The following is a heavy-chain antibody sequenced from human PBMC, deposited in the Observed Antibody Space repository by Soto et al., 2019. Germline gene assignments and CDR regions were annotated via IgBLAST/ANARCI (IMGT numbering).Heavy chain of an antibody. V-gene: IGHV4-31*03. J-gene: IGHJ4*02. CDR3: ARTTTAPTGAVYFDY. CDR2: IYYSGST. D-gene: IGHD4-17*01. Sequence: QVQLQESGPGLVKPSQTLSLTCTVSGGSISSGGYYWSWIRQHPGRGLEWIGYIYYSGSTYYNPSLKSRVTISVDTSKNQFSLKLSSVTAADTAVYYCARTTTAPTGAVYFDYWGQGTLVTVSS. CDR1: GGSISSGGYY.